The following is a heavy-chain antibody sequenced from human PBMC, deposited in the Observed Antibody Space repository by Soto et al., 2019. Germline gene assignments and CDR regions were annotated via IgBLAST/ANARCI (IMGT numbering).Heavy chain of an antibody. D-gene: IGHD3-10*01. V-gene: IGHV4-59*02. J-gene: IGHJ6*04. CDR1: GASVSSYY. CDR2: ILYTGNT. Sequence: SETLSLTCTVSGASVSSYYWSWIRQPPGKGLEWLGYILYTGNTNYNPSLKSRVTMSVDTSKNQVSLKLSAVTAADTAVYFCARAAYGSGSYYAPYYYYAMDVWGKGTTVTVYS. CDR3: ARAAYGSGSYYAPYYYYAMDV.